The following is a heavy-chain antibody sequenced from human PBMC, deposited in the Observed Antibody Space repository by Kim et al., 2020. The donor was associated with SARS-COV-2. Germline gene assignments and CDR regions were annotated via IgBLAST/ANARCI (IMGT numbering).Heavy chain of an antibody. J-gene: IGHJ4*02. CDR1: GFTFSSYS. CDR3: ARAKWGIGELLRYYFDY. D-gene: IGHD3-10*01. CDR2: ISSSSSYI. Sequence: GGSLRLSCAASGFTFSSYSMNWVRQAPGKGLEWVSSISSSSSYIYYADSVKGRFTISRDNAKNSLYLQMNSLRAEDTAVYYCARAKWGIGELLRYYFDYWGQGTLVTVSS. V-gene: IGHV3-21*01.